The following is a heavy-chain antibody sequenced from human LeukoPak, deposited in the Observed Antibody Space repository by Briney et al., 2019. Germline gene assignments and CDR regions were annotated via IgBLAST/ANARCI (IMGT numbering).Heavy chain of an antibody. CDR3: AKLAGIRGWFVYYFDY. CDR2: MSGRGDTS. Sequence: PGGSLRLSCAASGFTFGTHAMTWVRQAPGKGLEWVSGMSGRGDTSYYADFVKGRFTISRDNSKNTLFLQMNSLRAEDTAVYYCAKLAGIRGWFVYYFDYWGQGTLVTLS. D-gene: IGHD6-19*01. J-gene: IGHJ4*02. V-gene: IGHV3-23*01. CDR1: GFTFGTHA.